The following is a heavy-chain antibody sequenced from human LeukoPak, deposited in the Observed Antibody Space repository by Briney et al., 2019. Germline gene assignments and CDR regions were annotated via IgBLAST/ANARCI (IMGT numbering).Heavy chain of an antibody. V-gene: IGHV1-8*03. CDR1: GYTFTSYD. Sequence: ASVKVSCKASGYTFTSYDISWVRQATGQGLEWMGWMNPNSGNTGYAQKFQGRVTITRNTSISTAYMELSSLRSEDTAVYYCARGDYDFWSGYYPQMGDWGQGTLVTVSS. CDR3: ARGDYDFWSGYYPQMGD. J-gene: IGHJ4*02. D-gene: IGHD3-3*01. CDR2: MNPNSGNT.